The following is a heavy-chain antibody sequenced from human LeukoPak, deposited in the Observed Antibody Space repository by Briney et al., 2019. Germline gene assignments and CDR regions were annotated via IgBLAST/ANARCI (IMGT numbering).Heavy chain of an antibody. Sequence: SETLSLTCAVYGGSFSGYYWSWIRQPPGKGLEWIGEINHSGSTNYNPSLKSRVTISVDTSKNQFSLKLSSVTAADTAVYYCARHQWERRVDYWGQGTLVTVSS. CDR3: ARHQWERRVDY. CDR1: GGSFSGYY. J-gene: IGHJ4*02. D-gene: IGHD1-26*01. V-gene: IGHV4-34*01. CDR2: INHSGST.